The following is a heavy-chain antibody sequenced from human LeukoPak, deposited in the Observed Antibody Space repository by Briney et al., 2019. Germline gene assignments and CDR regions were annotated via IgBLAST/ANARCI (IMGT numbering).Heavy chain of an antibody. CDR1: GGSISSYY. J-gene: IGHJ3*02. CDR2: IYTSGST. V-gene: IGHV4-4*07. Sequence: SETLSLTCTVSGGSISSYYWSWIRQPAGKGLEWIGRIYTSGSTNYNPSLKSRVTMSVDTSKNQFSLKLSSVTAADTAVYYCARARYYYGSGSYYVHAFDIWGQGTMVTVSS. D-gene: IGHD3-10*01. CDR3: ARARYYYGSGSYYVHAFDI.